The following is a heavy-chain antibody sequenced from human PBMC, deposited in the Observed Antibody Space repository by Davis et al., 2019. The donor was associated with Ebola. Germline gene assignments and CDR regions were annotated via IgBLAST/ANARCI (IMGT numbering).Heavy chain of an antibody. CDR2: INPNDGKT. CDR3: ARETGDGGGMDV. J-gene: IGHJ6*04. D-gene: IGHD7-27*01. Sequence: AASVKVSCKASGYTFTNYYMHWVRQAPGQGLEWTGMINPNDGKTIYAQKLQGRVTVTRDTSTSTVYMELSSLRSEDTAVYYCARETGDGGGMDVWGKGTTVTVSS. V-gene: IGHV1-46*01. CDR1: GYTFTNYY.